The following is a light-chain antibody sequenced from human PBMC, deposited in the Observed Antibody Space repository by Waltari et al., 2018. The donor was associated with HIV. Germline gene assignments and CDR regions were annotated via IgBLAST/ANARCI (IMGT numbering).Light chain of an antibody. J-gene: IGLJ2*01. CDR1: TSNIGSNY. Sequence: QSVVTQPPSASGTLGQRATISCSGGTSNIGSNYVYWYQHLPGTSPKLLIYMNDQRPSGVPDRISGSKSGTSASLAISGLRSEDEADYYCASWDDSLGGYWIFGGGTNLTVL. CDR3: ASWDDSLGGYWI. V-gene: IGLV1-47*01. CDR2: MND.